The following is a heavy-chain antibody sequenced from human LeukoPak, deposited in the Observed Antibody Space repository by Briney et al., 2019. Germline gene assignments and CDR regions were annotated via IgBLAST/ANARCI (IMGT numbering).Heavy chain of an antibody. Sequence: HPGGSLRLSCAASGFTFSSYAMSWVRQAPGKGLEWVSAISGSGGSTYYADSVKGRFTISRDNSKNTLYLQMNSLRAEDTAVYYCASRYSYGSNIDYWGQGTLVTVSS. CDR3: ASRYSYGSNIDY. V-gene: IGHV3-23*01. J-gene: IGHJ4*02. D-gene: IGHD5-18*01. CDR2: ISGSGGST. CDR1: GFTFSSYA.